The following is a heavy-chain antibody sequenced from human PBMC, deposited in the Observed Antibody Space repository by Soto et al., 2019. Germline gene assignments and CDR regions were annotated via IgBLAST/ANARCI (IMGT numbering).Heavy chain of an antibody. J-gene: IGHJ4*02. CDR1: GFTFSSYA. D-gene: IGHD2-15*01. V-gene: IGHV3-23*01. Sequence: GGSLRLSCAASGFTFSSYAMSWVRQAPGKGPEWVSAISGNGGSTYYADSVKGRFTISRDNSKNTLYLQMNSLRAEDTAVYYCARDSSFSPGSIDYWGQGTLVTVSS. CDR3: ARDSSFSPGSIDY. CDR2: ISGNGGST.